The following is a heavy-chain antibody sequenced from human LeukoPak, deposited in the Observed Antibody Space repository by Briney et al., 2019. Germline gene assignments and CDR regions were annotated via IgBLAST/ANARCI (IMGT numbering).Heavy chain of an antibody. Sequence: GASVKVSCKASGYTFTSYDINWVRQATGQGLEWMGWMNPNSGNTGYAQKFQGRVTMTRDTSISTAYMELSSLRSEDTAVYYCARAGEGYSYGYPPAIHYYYYYYMDVWGKGTTVTISS. J-gene: IGHJ6*03. D-gene: IGHD5-18*01. CDR1: GYTFTSYD. CDR3: ARAGEGYSYGYPPAIHYYYYYYMDV. CDR2: MNPNSGNT. V-gene: IGHV1-8*01.